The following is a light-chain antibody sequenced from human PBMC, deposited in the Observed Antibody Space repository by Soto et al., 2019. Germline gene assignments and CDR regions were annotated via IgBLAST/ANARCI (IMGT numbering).Light chain of an antibody. CDR1: QSVSSY. CDR3: EQDNNWSPN. Sequence: EIVMTQSPATLSVAPGERATLSCWARQSVSSYLAWYQQKPGQAHRLLIYGASTRATGIPTSFSGSGSGTELTLTISILQSEDFAVYYCEQDNNWSPNFGAGTKVELK. J-gene: IGKJ4*01. V-gene: IGKV3-15*01. CDR2: GAS.